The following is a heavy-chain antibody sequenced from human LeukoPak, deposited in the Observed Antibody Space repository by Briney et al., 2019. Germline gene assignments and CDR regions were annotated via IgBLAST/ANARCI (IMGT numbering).Heavy chain of an antibody. V-gene: IGHV3-48*04. CDR3: ARDLKGFDP. CDR2: ITSSSNTI. J-gene: IGHJ5*02. CDR1: GFTFSSYN. Sequence: PGGSLRLSCAASGFTFSSYNMNWVRQAPGKGLEWVSYITSSSNTIYYADSVKGRFTISRDNAKNSLYLQMNSLRAEDTAVYYCARDLKGFDPWGQGILVTVSS.